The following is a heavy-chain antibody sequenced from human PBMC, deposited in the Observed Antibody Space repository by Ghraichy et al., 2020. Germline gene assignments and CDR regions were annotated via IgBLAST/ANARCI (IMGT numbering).Heavy chain of an antibody. J-gene: IGHJ4*02. V-gene: IGHV3-23*01. CDR1: GFTFSSYP. Sequence: GESLRLSCAVSGFTFSSYPMSWVRQAPGKGLEWVSAISGGGGGTYYADSVKGRFTISRDNSQNTLYLQMNSLRGEDTAVYYCAKDQTPKYYFDTSGYSGFDYWGQGTLVTVSS. CDR3: AKDQTPKYYFDTSGYSGFDY. CDR2: ISGGGGGT. D-gene: IGHD3-22*01.